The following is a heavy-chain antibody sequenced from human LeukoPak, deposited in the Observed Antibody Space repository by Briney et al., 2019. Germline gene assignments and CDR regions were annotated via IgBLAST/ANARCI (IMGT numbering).Heavy chain of an antibody. CDR2: IKQDGSEK. CDR1: GFTFSTYW. J-gene: IGHJ4*02. D-gene: IGHD5-12*01. CDR3: ARDGFSRYSGYDWRALDY. V-gene: IGHV3-7*03. Sequence: GGSLRLSCAASGFTFSTYWMSWVRQAPGKGLEWVANIKQDGSEKNYVDSVKGRFTISRDDAKNSLYLQMNSLRAEDTAVYYCARDGFSRYSGYDWRALDYWGQGTLVTVSS.